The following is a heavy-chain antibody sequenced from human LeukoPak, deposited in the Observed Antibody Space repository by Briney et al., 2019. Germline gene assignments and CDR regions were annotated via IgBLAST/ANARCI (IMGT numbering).Heavy chain of an antibody. D-gene: IGHD2-8*01. V-gene: IGHV3-23*01. Sequence: PGGSLRLSCAASGFTFSSYAMSWVRQAPGKGLEWVSAISGSGGSTYHADSVKGRFTISRDNSKNTLYLQMNSLRAEDTAVYYCAKNGAGYYYMDVWGKGTTVTVSS. CDR1: GFTFSSYA. CDR3: AKNGAGYYYMDV. CDR2: ISGSGGST. J-gene: IGHJ6*03.